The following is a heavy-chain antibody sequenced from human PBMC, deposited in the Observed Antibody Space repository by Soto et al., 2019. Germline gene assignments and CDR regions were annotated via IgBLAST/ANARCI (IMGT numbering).Heavy chain of an antibody. J-gene: IGHJ3*02. CDR3: ARDVGWLATDDAFDI. V-gene: IGHV3-21*01. CDR1: GFTFSSYS. Sequence: PGGSLRLSCAASGFTFSSYSMNWVRQAPGKGLEWVSSISSSGSYIYYADSVKGRFTISRDNAKNSLYLQMNSLRAEDTAVYYCARDVGWLATDDAFDIWGQGTMVTVSS. D-gene: IGHD6-19*01. CDR2: ISSSGSYI.